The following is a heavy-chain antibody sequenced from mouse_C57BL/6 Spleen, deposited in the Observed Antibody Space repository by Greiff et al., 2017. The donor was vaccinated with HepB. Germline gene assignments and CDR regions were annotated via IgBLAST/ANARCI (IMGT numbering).Heavy chain of an antibody. V-gene: IGHV1-81*01. Sequence: QVHVKQSGAELARPGASVKLSCKASGYTFTSYGISWVKQRTGQGLEWIGEIYPRSGNTYYNEKFKGKATLTADKSSSTAYMELRSLTSEDSAVYFCARRVYGNYFDYWGQGTTLTVSS. CDR3: ARRVYGNYFDY. CDR1: GYTFTSYG. D-gene: IGHD2-1*01. CDR2: IYPRSGNT. J-gene: IGHJ2*01.